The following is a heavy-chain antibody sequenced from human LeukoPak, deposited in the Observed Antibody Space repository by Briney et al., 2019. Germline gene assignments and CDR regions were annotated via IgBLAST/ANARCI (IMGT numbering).Heavy chain of an antibody. Sequence: PGGSLRLSCAASGFTFSSYAMSWVRQAPGKGLEWVSAISGSGGSTYYADSVKGRFTISRDNSKNTLYLQMNSLRAEDTAVYYCGTISETPHPEYYYYYYYMDVWGKGTTVTVSS. CDR3: GTISETPHPEYYYYYYYMDV. CDR2: ISGSGGST. D-gene: IGHD2-15*01. V-gene: IGHV3-23*01. J-gene: IGHJ6*03. CDR1: GFTFSSYA.